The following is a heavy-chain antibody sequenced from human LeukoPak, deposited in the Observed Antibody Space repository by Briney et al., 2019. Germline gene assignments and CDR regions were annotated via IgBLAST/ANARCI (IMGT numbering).Heavy chain of an antibody. CDR3: ARSRSIAARLFAFDI. CDR2: IYYSGST. V-gene: IGHV4-39*01. Sequence: SETLSLTCTVSGGSISSSSYYWGWIRQPPGKGLEWIGSIYYSGSTYYNPSLKSRVTISVDTSKNQFSLKLSSVTAADTAVYYCARSRSIAARLFAFDIWGQGTMVTVSS. J-gene: IGHJ3*02. CDR1: GGSISSSSYY. D-gene: IGHD6-6*01.